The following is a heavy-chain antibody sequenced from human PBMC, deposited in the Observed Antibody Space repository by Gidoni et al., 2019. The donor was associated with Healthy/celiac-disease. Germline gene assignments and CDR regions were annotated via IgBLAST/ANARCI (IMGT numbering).Heavy chain of an antibody. J-gene: IGHJ6*02. V-gene: IGHV3-48*03. CDR3: ARVIAYGDSPDGDV. Sequence: EVQLVESGGGLVQPGGSLRLSCAASGFPFSSYEMNWVRQAPGKGLEWVSYISSSGSTIYYADSVKGRFTISRDNAKNSLYLQMNSLRAEDTAVYYCARVIAYGDSPDGDVWGQGTTVTVSS. CDR2: ISSSGSTI. CDR1: GFPFSSYE. D-gene: IGHD4-17*01.